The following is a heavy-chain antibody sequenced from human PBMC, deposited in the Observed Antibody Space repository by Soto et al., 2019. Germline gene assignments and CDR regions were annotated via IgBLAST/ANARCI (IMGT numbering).Heavy chain of an antibody. D-gene: IGHD6-19*01. J-gene: IGHJ4*02. CDR2: IYWDDDK. CDR3: AHRLEIAVTGTLDY. CDR1: GFSLSTSGVG. Sequence: QITLKESGPTLVKPTQTLTLTCTFSGFSLSTSGVGVGWIRQPPGKALEWLALIYWDDDKRYSPSLKSRLTITKDTSKNEVVLRMTNMDPVDTATYYCAHRLEIAVTGTLDYWGQGTLVTVSS. V-gene: IGHV2-5*02.